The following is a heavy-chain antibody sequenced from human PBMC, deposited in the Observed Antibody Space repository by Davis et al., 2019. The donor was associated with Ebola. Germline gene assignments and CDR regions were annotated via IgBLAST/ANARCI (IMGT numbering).Heavy chain of an antibody. D-gene: IGHD6-13*01. Sequence: GGSLRLSCAASGFTFSGSAMHWVRQASGKGLEWVGRIRSKANSYATAYAASVKGRFTISRDDSKNTAYLQINSLKTEDTAVYYCTSTAGYTSSWNDYWGQGTLVTVSS. CDR3: TSTAGYTSSWNDY. J-gene: IGHJ4*02. CDR1: GFTFSGSA. V-gene: IGHV3-73*01. CDR2: IRSKANSYAT.